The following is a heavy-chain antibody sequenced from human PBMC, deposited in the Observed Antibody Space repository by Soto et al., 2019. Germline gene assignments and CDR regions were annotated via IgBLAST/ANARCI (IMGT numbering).Heavy chain of an antibody. V-gene: IGHV3-23*01. Sequence: EVQLLESGGGLVQPGGSLRLSCAASGFTFSSYAMSWVRQAPGKGLEWVSAISGSGGSTYYADSVKGRFTISRDNSKNTLYLQMNSLRAEDTAVYYCAASPFAGMDIVATTFDYWGQGTLVTVSS. CDR2: ISGSGGST. D-gene: IGHD5-12*01. CDR1: GFTFSSYA. CDR3: AASPFAGMDIVATTFDY. J-gene: IGHJ4*02.